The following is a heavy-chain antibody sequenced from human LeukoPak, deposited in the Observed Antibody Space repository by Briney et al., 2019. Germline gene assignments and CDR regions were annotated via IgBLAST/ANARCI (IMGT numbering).Heavy chain of an antibody. J-gene: IGHJ4*02. D-gene: IGHD2-15*01. Sequence: GGSLRLSCAASGFTFSSYAMSWVRQAPGEGLEWVSGITSSGGSTYHADSVKGRFTISRDNSKNTLFLRMSSLRAEDSAIFYCAKGSASGRPYYFDYWGQGILVTVSS. CDR1: GFTFSSYA. CDR3: AKGSASGRPYYFDY. V-gene: IGHV3-23*01. CDR2: ITSSGGST.